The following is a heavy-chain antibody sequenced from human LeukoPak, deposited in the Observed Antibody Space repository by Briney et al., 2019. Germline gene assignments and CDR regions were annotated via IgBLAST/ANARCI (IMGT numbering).Heavy chain of an antibody. CDR1: GFTFSSYA. J-gene: IGHJ4*02. CDR2: ISGSGGST. V-gene: IGHV3-23*01. D-gene: IGHD6-13*01. CDR3: ARDDGVGSSWRTYFDY. Sequence: QSGGSLRLSCAASGFTFSSYAMSWVRQAPGKGLEWVSAISGSGGSTYYADSVKGRFTISRDNSKNTLYLQMNSLRAEDTAVYYCARDDGVGSSWRTYFDYWGQGTLVTVSS.